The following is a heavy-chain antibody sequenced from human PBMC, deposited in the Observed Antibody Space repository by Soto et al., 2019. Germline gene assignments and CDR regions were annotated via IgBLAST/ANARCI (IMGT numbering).Heavy chain of an antibody. J-gene: IGHJ6*02. D-gene: IGHD4-4*01. Sequence: QVQLVESGGGVVQPGRSLRLSCAASGFTFSNYGIHWVRQAPGKGLEWVTVISYDGSQKDYADSVKGRFTISRDNSKNTVYLEMNSLRDEDTAVYYCAKRRGDHSNYSWGIDVWGQGTTVTVSS. CDR2: ISYDGSQK. CDR1: GFTFSNYG. CDR3: AKRRGDHSNYSWGIDV. V-gene: IGHV3-30*18.